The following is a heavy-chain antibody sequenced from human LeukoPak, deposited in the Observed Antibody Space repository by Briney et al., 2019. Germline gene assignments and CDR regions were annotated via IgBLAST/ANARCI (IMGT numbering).Heavy chain of an antibody. D-gene: IGHD2-15*01. V-gene: IGHV1-18*01. CDR3: ARYLGYCSGGSCYLSSWFDP. J-gene: IGHJ5*02. CDR2: ISAYNGNT. CDR1: GGTFSSYG. Sequence: ASVKVSCKASGGTFSSYGISWVRQAPGQGLEWMGWISAYNGNTNYAQKLQGGVTMTTDTSTSTAYMELRSLRSDDTAVYYCARYLGYCSGGSCYLSSWFDPWGQGTLVTVSS.